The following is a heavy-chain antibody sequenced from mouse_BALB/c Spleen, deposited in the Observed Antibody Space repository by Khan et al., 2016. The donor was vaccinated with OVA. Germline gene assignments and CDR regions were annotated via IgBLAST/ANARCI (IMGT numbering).Heavy chain of an antibody. CDR3: ASYYGSSYFDY. Sequence: QVQLQQSGAELAKPGASVKMSCKASGYTFTSYWMHWVKQRPGQGLEWIGYINPSTGSTEYNQKFTDKATLTADKSSSTAYMQLSSLTSEDAAVYYCASYYGSSYFDYWGQGTTLTVSS. CDR2: INPSTGST. J-gene: IGHJ2*01. V-gene: IGHV1-7*01. CDR1: GYTFTSYW. D-gene: IGHD1-1*01.